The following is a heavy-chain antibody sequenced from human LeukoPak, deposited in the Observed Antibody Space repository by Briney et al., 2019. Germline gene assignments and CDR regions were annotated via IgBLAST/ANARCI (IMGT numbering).Heavy chain of an antibody. Sequence: GASVKVSCKASGYTFTSYDINWVRQATGQGLEWMGWMNPNSGNTGYAQKFQGRVTITRNTSISTAYMELSSLRSEDTAVYYCARATYYDFWSGYSQLTNYYYYYMDVWGKGTTVTVPS. CDR2: MNPNSGNT. CDR1: GYTFTSYD. V-gene: IGHV1-8*03. D-gene: IGHD3-3*01. J-gene: IGHJ6*03. CDR3: ARATYYDFWSGYSQLTNYYYYYMDV.